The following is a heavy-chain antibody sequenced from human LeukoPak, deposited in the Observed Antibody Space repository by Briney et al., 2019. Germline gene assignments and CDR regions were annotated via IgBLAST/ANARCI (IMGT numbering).Heavy chain of an antibody. CDR3: ARAGKSGWDFDH. D-gene: IGHD6-19*01. Sequence: PGGSLRLSCAASGFTFSSYEMNWVRQAPRKGLEWVAIINENGGLRYYVDSLKGRFTISRDNTKNSLYLQMSSLRAEDTAFYYCARAGKSGWDFDHWGQGTLVTVSS. J-gene: IGHJ5*02. V-gene: IGHV3-7*01. CDR1: GFTFSSYE. CDR2: INENGGLR.